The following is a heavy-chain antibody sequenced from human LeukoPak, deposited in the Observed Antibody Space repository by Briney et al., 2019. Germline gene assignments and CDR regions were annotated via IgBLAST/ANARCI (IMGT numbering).Heavy chain of an antibody. CDR3: ARGGAYYDSSGSIPFDY. V-gene: IGHV4-4*07. D-gene: IGHD3-22*01. Sequence: SETLSLTCSVAGGSISGDHWSWIRQPAGEGLEWIGRIYTGSGTTNYNPSLKSRVTMSADTSKNQVSLILSSVTAADTAVYYCARGGAYYDSSGSIPFDYWGQGTLVTVSS. CDR1: GGSISGDH. CDR2: IYTGSGTT. J-gene: IGHJ4*02.